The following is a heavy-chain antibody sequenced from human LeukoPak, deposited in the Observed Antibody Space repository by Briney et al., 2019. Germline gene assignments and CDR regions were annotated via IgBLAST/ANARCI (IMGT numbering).Heavy chain of an antibody. J-gene: IGHJ4*02. CDR1: GDSISSTYW. V-gene: IGHV4-4*02. Sequence: SGTLSLTCAVSGDSISSTYWWTWVRQPPGKGLEWIGEIYHSESTNYNPSPKSRVTMSVDKSKNQFSLRLYSVTAADTAVYYCAKCGFGELRTWGQGTLVTVSS. CDR3: AKCGFGELRT. D-gene: IGHD3-10*01. CDR2: IYHSEST.